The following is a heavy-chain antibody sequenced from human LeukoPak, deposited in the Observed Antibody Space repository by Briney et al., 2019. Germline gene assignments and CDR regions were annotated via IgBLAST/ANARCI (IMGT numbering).Heavy chain of an antibody. J-gene: IGHJ4*02. CDR1: GGSISRYY. Sequence: SETLSLTCTVSGGSISRYYWSWIRQPPGKGLEWIGYIYYSGSTNYNPSLKSRVTISVDTSKNQFSLKLSSVTAADTAVYYCASSSRHYYDSSGYFDYWGQGTLVTVSS. CDR2: IYYSGST. CDR3: ASSSRHYYDSSGYFDY. D-gene: IGHD3-22*01. V-gene: IGHV4-59*01.